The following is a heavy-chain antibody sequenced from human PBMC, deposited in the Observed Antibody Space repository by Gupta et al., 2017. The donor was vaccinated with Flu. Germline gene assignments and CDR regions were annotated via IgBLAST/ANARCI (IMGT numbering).Heavy chain of an antibody. CDR2: INPNSGVT. CDR3: ARVRIYYVSTARPKLSDF. D-gene: IGHD3-10*01. V-gene: IGHV1-2*06. J-gene: IGHJ4*02. Sequence: QVQLMQSGAEVKKPGASVRVSCKTSGYIFTDYHLHWVLQTPGHGLEWVGRINPNSGVTNSAQKFQGRVTMTTDATTKTGYLELTGLTSDDSAVYFCARVRIYYVSTARPKLSDFWGQGTLVTVSS. CDR1: GYIFTDYH.